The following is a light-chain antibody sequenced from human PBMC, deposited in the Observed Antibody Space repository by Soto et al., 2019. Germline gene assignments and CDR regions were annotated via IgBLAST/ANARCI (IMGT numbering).Light chain of an antibody. Sequence: DIVMTQSPDSLAVSLGERATINCKSSRSVFYNSNNMNYLAWYQHKLGQPPKLLISRASTRESGVPDRFSGSESGTDFTLTISSLQTEDVAFYYCQQYYATPLTFGGGTKVEIK. CDR3: QQYYATPLT. J-gene: IGKJ4*01. CDR2: RAS. CDR1: RSVFYNSNNMNY. V-gene: IGKV4-1*01.